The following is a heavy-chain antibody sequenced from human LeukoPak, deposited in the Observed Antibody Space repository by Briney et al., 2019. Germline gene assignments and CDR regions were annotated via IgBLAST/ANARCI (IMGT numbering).Heavy chain of an antibody. Sequence: PGGSLRLSCAASGFTFSNYAMSWVRQAPGKGLEWVSGVSGSGDSTYSGDSVKGRFTISRDNSKNTLYLQMNSLRAEDTAVYYCARDPYGGNSSPYFDYWGQGTLVTVSS. CDR1: GFTFSNYA. J-gene: IGHJ4*02. CDR2: VSGSGDST. D-gene: IGHD4-23*01. CDR3: ARDPYGGNSSPYFDY. V-gene: IGHV3-23*01.